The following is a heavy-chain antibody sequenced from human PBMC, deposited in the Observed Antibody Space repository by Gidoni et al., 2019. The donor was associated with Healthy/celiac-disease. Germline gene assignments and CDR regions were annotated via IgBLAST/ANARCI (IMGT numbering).Heavy chain of an antibody. CDR1: GFTFVYYG. J-gene: IGHJ4*02. CDR2: INWNGGST. CDR3: ARGRISSPGPYSVFDY. V-gene: IGHV3-20*03. Sequence: EVQLVESGGGVVLPGWSLRLSFSASGFTFVYYGMSWVRQSPGKGLEWVSGINWNGGSTGYADSVKGRFTISRDNAKNSLYLQMNSLRAEDTALYYCARGRISSPGPYSVFDYWGQGTLVTVSS. D-gene: IGHD6-6*01.